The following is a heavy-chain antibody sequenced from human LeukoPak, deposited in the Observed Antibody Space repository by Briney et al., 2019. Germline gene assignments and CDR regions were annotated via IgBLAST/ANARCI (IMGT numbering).Heavy chain of an antibody. V-gene: IGHV3-20*04. J-gene: IGHJ3*02. CDR1: GFTFDDYG. CDR2: INWYGGST. Sequence: GGSLRLSCAASGFTFDDYGMSWVRQAPGKGLEWVSNINWYGGSTGYADSVKGRFTISRDNAKKSLYLQMNSLRAEDTALYYCARDWVGISRNAFYIWGQGTMVTVSS. D-gene: IGHD2-21*01. CDR3: ARDWVGISRNAFYI.